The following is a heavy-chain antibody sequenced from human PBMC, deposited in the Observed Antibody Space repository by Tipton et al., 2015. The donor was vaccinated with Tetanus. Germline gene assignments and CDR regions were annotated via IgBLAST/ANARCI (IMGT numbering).Heavy chain of an antibody. CDR1: GFTFSSYS. J-gene: IGHJ4*02. D-gene: IGHD2-15*01. V-gene: IGHV3-21*01. CDR3: ARVPGAGVGYCSGGNCHYFDY. Sequence: GSLRLSCAASGFTFSSYSMNWVRQAPGKGLEWVSSISSSSYIYYADSVRGRFTISRDNAKNSLYLQMNSLRAEDTAVYYCARVPGAGVGYCSGGNCHYFDYWGQGTLVTVSS. CDR2: ISSSSYI.